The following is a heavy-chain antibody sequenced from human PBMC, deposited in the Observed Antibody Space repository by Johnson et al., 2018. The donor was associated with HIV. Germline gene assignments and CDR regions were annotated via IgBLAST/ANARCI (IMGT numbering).Heavy chain of an antibody. J-gene: IGHJ3*02. CDR2: IWYDGSNK. D-gene: IGHD2-21*01. CDR1: GFTFSNYG. Sequence: QVQLVESGGGVVQPGRSLRLSCAASGFTFSNYGMHWVRQVPGKGLEWVAVIWYDGSNKYYADSVKGRFTISRDNSKNTLYLQMNSLRAEDTAVYYCARDQFIVVVMGDAFDIWGQGTMVIVYS. CDR3: ARDQFIVVVMGDAFDI. V-gene: IGHV3-30*19.